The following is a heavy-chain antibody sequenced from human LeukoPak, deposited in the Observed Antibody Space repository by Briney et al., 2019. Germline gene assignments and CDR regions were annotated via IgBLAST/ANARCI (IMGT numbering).Heavy chain of an antibody. CDR3: ARATQGYCSGGSCYEYYFDY. V-gene: IGHV1-69*06. CDR2: GTA. D-gene: IGHD2-15*01. Sequence: GTANYAQKFQGRVTITADKSTSTAYMELSSLRSEDTAVYYCARATQGYCSGGSCYEYYFDYWGQGTLVTVSS. J-gene: IGHJ4*02.